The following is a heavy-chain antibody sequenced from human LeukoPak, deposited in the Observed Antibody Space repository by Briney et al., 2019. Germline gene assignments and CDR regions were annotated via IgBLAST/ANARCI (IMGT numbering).Heavy chain of an antibody. V-gene: IGHV1-69*01. Sequence: GASVKVSCKASGGTFSSYAISWVRQAPGQGLEWMGGIIPIFGTANYAQKFQGRVTITADESTSTAYMELSSLRSEDTAVYYCARGNMIFEETPLGYWGQGTLVTVSS. J-gene: IGHJ4*02. CDR2: IIPIFGTA. CDR1: GGTFSSYA. CDR3: ARGNMIFEETPLGY. D-gene: IGHD3/OR15-3a*01.